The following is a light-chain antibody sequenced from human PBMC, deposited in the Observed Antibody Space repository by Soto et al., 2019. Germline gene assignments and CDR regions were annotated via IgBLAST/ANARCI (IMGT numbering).Light chain of an antibody. V-gene: IGLV2-14*03. CDR3: SSYTTSGVRV. J-gene: IGLJ2*01. CDR1: DSDVGGYNY. CDR2: DVS. Sequence: QSALTQPASVSGSPGQSITISCTGTDSDVGGYNYVSWYQHHPGNAPKVMIYDVSDRPSGVSNRFSGSKSGNTASPTISGLQAADEADYYCSSYTTSGVRVFGGGTKLTVL.